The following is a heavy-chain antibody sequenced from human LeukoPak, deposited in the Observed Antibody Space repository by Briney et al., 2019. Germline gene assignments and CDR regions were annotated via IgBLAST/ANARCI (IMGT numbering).Heavy chain of an antibody. V-gene: IGHV4-34*01. CDR2: INHSGST. J-gene: IGHJ6*03. CDR3: ARGPRALNYYYYMGV. Sequence: SETLSLTCAVYGGSFSGYYWSWIRQPPGKGLEWIGEINHSGSTNYNPSLKSRVTISVDTSKNQFSLKLSSVTAADTAVYYCARGPRALNYYYYMGVWGKGTTVTVSS. CDR1: GGSFSGYY.